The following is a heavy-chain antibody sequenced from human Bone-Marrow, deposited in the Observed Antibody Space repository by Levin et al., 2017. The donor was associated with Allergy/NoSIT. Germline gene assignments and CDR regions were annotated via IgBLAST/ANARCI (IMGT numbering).Heavy chain of an antibody. CDR2: INNDGTTT. J-gene: IGHJ3*02. CDR1: GFTFSSYW. CDR3: ARGGDNHAFDI. D-gene: IGHD1-1*01. V-gene: IGHV3-74*01. Sequence: GGSLRLSCAASGFTFSSYWMYWVRQAPRKGLVWVSRINNDGTTTTYADSVKGRFTFSRDNSKNTVYLQMNSLRAEDTAVYYGARGGDNHAFDIWGQGTMVTVSS.